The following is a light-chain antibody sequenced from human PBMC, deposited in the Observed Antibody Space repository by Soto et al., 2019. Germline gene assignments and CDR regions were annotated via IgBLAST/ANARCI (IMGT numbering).Light chain of an antibody. J-gene: IGLJ1*01. CDR3: SSYTSSSTPYV. Sequence: QFVLTQPASVCGSPGQSITISCTGTSSDVGGYNYVSWYQQHPGKAPKLMIYEVSNRPSGVSNRFSGSKSGNTASLTISGLQAEDEADYYCSSYTSSSTPYVFGTGTKLTV. V-gene: IGLV2-14*01. CDR2: EVS. CDR1: SSDVGGYNY.